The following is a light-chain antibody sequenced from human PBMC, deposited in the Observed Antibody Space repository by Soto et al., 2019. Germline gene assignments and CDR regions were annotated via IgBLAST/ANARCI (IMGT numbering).Light chain of an antibody. CDR3: QQYYSIPLLT. Sequence: DIVMTQSPDSLAVSLGESSSNNKNYLACYQQKPGRPPKLLIYWASTREFGVPDRFSGSGSGTDFTLTISSLQAEDVAVYYCQQYYSIPLLTFGGGTKVEIK. CDR2: WAS. J-gene: IGKJ4*01. CDR1: SSNNKNY. V-gene: IGKV4-1*01.